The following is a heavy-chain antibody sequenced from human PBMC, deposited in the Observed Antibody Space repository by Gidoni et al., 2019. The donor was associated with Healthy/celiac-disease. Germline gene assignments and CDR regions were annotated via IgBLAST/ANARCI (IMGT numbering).Heavy chain of an antibody. CDR1: GVSFSGYY. V-gene: IGHV4-34*01. J-gene: IGHJ4*02. D-gene: IGHD4-17*01. CDR2: INHSGST. Sequence: QVQLQQWGAGLLKPSETLSLTCAVYGVSFSGYYWSWIRQPPGKGLEWIGEINHSGSTNYNPSLKSRVTISVDTYKNQFSLKLSSVTAADTAVYYCAGSTAPTRYYFDYWGQGTLVTVSS. CDR3: AGSTAPTRYYFDY.